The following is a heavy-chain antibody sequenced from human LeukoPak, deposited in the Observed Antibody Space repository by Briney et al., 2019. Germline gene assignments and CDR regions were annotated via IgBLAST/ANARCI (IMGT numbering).Heavy chain of an antibody. Sequence: ASVKVSCKASGYTFTSYDINWVRQATGQGLEWMGWMNPNSGNTGYAQKFRGRVTMTRNTSISTAYMELSSLRSEDTAVYYCARGSPDGDWFDPWGQGTLVTVSS. V-gene: IGHV1-8*01. CDR2: MNPNSGNT. D-gene: IGHD1-14*01. J-gene: IGHJ5*02. CDR3: ARGSPDGDWFDP. CDR1: GYTFTSYD.